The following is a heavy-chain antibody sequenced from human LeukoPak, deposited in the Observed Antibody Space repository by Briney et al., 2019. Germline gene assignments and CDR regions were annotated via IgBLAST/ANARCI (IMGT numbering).Heavy chain of an antibody. V-gene: IGHV3-33*01. D-gene: IGHD4-17*01. CDR2: IWYDGSNK. CDR1: GFTFSSYG. CDR3: ARGLDYGDYERFDY. J-gene: IGHJ4*02. Sequence: GRSLRLSCAASGFTFSSYGMHWVRQAPGKGLEWVAVIWYDGSNKYHADSVKGRFTISRDNSKNTLYLQMNSLRAEDTAVYYCARGLDYGDYERFDYWGQGTLVTVSS.